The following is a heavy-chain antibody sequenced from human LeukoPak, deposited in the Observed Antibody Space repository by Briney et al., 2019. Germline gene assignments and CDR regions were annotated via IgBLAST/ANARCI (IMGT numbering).Heavy chain of an antibody. J-gene: IGHJ4*02. D-gene: IGHD3-10*01. V-gene: IGHV3-11*03. CDR3: ARRRNYYGSADY. Sequence: GGSLRLSCAASGFSFSDYYMTWIRQAPGKGLEWVSAISNNNYANYADSVRGRFTISRDNAKKSLYLQVNGLRAEDTAVYYCARRRNYYGSADYWGQGTLVTVSS. CDR1: GFSFSDYY. CDR2: ISNNNYA.